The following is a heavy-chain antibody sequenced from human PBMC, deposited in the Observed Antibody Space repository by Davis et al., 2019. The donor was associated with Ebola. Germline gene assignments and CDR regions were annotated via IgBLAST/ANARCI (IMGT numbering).Heavy chain of an antibody. V-gene: IGHV4-61*08. CDR3: ARVHLGATNLADAFDI. D-gene: IGHD3-16*01. CDR1: GGSISSGGYY. J-gene: IGHJ3*02. Sequence: PSETLSLTCAVSGGSISSGGYYWSWIRQPPGKGLEWIGYIYYIGSTNYNPSLKSRVTISVDTSKNQFSLKLSSVTAADTALYYCARVHLGATNLADAFDIWGQGTVVTVSS. CDR2: IYYIGST.